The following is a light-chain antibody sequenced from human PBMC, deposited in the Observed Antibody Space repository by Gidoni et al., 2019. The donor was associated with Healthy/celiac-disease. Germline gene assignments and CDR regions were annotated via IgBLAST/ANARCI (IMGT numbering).Light chain of an antibody. J-gene: IGKJ2*01. CDR1: QSVSSSY. Sequence: EIVLTQSPGTLSLSPGERATLSCRDSQSVSSSYLAWYQQKPGQAPRLLIYGASSRATGIPDRFSGSGSGTDFTLTISRLEPENFAVYYCQQYGSSPQYTFGQXTKLEIK. CDR3: QQYGSSPQYT. V-gene: IGKV3-20*01. CDR2: GAS.